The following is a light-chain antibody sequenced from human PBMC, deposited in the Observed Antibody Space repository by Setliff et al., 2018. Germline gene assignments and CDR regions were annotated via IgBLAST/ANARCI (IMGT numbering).Light chain of an antibody. CDR3: TSYAGSNNYV. V-gene: IGLV2-23*02. CDR1: SSDVGGYDL. J-gene: IGLJ1*01. CDR2: EVN. Sequence: QSALTQPASVSGSLGQSITISCTGTSSDVGGYDLVSWYQQSPGKAPKVLIYEVNKRPSGVSNRFSGSKSGNTASLTISGLQAEDEADYYCTSYAGSNNYVFGTGTKVTVL.